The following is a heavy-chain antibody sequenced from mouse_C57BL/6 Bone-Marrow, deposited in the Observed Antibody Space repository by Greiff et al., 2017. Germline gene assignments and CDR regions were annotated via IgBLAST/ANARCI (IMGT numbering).Heavy chain of an antibody. D-gene: IGHD2-4*01. CDR1: GYTFTSYW. V-gene: IGHV1-5*01. CDR3: TRSAYDYDGAWFAY. J-gene: IGHJ3*01. Sequence: VQLQQSGTVLARPGASVKMSCKTSGYTFTSYWMHWVKQRPGQGLEWIGAIYPGNSDTSYNQKFKGKAKLTAVKSASTAYIELSSLKNEDSAVYYCTRSAYDYDGAWFAYWGQGTLVTVSA. CDR2: IYPGNSDT.